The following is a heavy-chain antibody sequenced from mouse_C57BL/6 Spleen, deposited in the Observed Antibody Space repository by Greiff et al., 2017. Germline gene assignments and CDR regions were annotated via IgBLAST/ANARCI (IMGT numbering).Heavy chain of an antibody. CDR3: ARGLYYYGSSEDYFDY. V-gene: IGHV5-17*01. D-gene: IGHD1-1*01. CDR1: GFTFSDYG. CDR2: ISSGSSTI. J-gene: IGHJ2*01. Sequence: EVMLVESGGGLVKPGGSLKLSCAASGFTFSDYGMHWVRQAPEKGLEWVAYISSGSSTIYYADTVKGRFTISRDNAKNTLFLQMTSLRSEDTAMYYCARGLYYYGSSEDYFDYWGQGTTLTVSS.